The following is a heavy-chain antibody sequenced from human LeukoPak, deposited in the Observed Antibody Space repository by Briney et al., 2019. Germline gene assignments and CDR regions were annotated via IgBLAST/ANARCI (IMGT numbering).Heavy chain of an antibody. J-gene: IGHJ2*01. CDR3: ARDRQMTTVTTPFPWYFDL. CDR1: GGSISSYY. CDR2: IYTSGST. D-gene: IGHD4-17*01. V-gene: IGHV4-4*07. Sequence: SGTLSLTCTVSGGSISSYYWSWIRQPAGKGLEWIGRIYTSGSTNYNPSLKSRVTMSVDTSKNQFSLKLSSVTAADTAVYYCARDRQMTTVTTPFPWYFDLWGRGTLVTVSS.